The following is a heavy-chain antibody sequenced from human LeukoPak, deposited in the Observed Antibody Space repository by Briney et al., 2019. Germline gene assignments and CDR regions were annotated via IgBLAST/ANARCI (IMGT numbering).Heavy chain of an antibody. J-gene: IGHJ4*02. CDR3: ASPVGATPGY. Sequence: SETLSLTCAVYGGSFSGYYWSWIRQPPGKGLEWIGEINHSGSTNYNPSLKSRVTISVDTSKNQFSLKLSSVTAADTAVYYCASPVGATPGYWGQRTLVTVSS. CDR2: INHSGST. CDR1: GGSFSGYY. V-gene: IGHV4-34*01. D-gene: IGHD1-26*01.